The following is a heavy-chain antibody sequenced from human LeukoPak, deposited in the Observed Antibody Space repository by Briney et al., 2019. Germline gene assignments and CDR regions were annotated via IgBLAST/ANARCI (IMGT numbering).Heavy chain of an antibody. CDR3: AREFYDSSGYPNDY. Sequence: GGSLRLSCAASGFTVSSNYMSWVRQAPGKGLEWVSVIYSGGSTYYPDSVKGRFTISRDNSKNTLYLQMNSLRAEDTAVYYCAREFYDSSGYPNDYWGQGTLVTVSS. J-gene: IGHJ4*02. CDR1: GFTVSSNY. V-gene: IGHV3-53*01. D-gene: IGHD3-22*01. CDR2: IYSGGST.